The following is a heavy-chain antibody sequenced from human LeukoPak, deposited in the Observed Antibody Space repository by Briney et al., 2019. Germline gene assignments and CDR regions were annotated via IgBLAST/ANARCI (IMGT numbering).Heavy chain of an antibody. D-gene: IGHD5-24*01. Sequence: ASVKVSCKASGYTFTGYYMHWVRQAPGQGLEWMGWINPNSGGTNYAQKFQGRVTMTRDTSISTAYMELSRLRSDDTAVYYCARDRRRDGYKLDAFDIWGQGTMVTVSS. CDR2: INPNSGGT. CDR1: GYTFTGYY. J-gene: IGHJ3*02. CDR3: ARDRRRDGYKLDAFDI. V-gene: IGHV1-2*02.